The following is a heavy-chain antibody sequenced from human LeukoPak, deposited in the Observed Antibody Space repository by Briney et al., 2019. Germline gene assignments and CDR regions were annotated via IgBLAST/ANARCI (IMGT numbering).Heavy chain of an antibody. J-gene: IGHJ6*03. V-gene: IGHV4-59*12. CDR1: GGSISSYY. CDR2: IYYSGST. Sequence: PSETLSLTCTVSGGSISSYYWSWIRQPPGKGLEWIGYIYYSGSTNYNPSLKSRVTISVDTSKNQFSLKLSSVTAADTAVYYCARGEQQLATYYYYYMDVWGKGTTVTVSS. D-gene: IGHD6-13*01. CDR3: ARGEQQLATYYYYYMDV.